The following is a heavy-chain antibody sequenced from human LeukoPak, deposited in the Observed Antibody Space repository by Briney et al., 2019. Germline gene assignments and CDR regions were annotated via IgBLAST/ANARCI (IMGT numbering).Heavy chain of an antibody. CDR1: SGSISSSSYY. CDR3: ARGTMVRGYNWFDP. Sequence: SETLSLTCSVSSGSISSSSYYWGWIRQPPGKGLEWIGSIYYSGTTNYNPSLKSRVTISVDTSQNQFSLKLSSVTAADTAVYYCARGTMVRGYNWFDPWGQGTLVIVSS. CDR2: IYYSGTT. J-gene: IGHJ5*02. D-gene: IGHD3-10*01. V-gene: IGHV4-39*07.